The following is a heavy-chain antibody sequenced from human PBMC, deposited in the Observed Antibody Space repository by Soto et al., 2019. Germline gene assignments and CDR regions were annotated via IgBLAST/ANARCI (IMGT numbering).Heavy chain of an antibody. J-gene: IGHJ6*02. D-gene: IGHD2-15*01. CDR3: ARDRVQMVDGLDV. CDR2: IWNDGINK. Sequence: QVQLVESGGGVVQPGRTLRLSCAASEFTFSNNGMHWVRKAPGKGLGWVAVIWNDGINKYYADSVKGRFIISRDNSKNTVYLQMNSLRAEDTAVYYCARDRVQMVDGLDVWGQGTTVTVSS. CDR1: EFTFSNNG. V-gene: IGHV3-33*01.